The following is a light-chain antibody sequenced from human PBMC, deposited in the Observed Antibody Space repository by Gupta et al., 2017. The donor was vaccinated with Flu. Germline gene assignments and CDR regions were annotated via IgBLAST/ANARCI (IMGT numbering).Light chain of an antibody. V-gene: IGKV2-28*01. CDR2: LGS. J-gene: IGKJ1*01. CDR3: MQALQTPRT. Sequence: DIVMTQSPPSLPVTPGEPASISCRSSQSLRHSNGYNYLDWYLQKPGQSPQLLIYLGSNRASGVPDRFSGSGSGTDFTLKISRVEAEDVGVYYCMQALQTPRTFGQGTKVEIK. CDR1: QSLRHSNGYNY.